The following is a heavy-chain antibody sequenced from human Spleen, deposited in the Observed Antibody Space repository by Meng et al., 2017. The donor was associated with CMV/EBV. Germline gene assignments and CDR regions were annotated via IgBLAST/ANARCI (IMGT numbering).Heavy chain of an antibody. Sequence: KVSCKTSGYSFTSYWVGWVRQMSGKGLEWVAMIYPGDSETRYSPSFQGQATISADRSISTAYLQWSSLKASDTALYYCARRMGRYDSEGLDVWGQGTTVTVSS. J-gene: IGHJ6*02. CDR3: ARRMGRYDSEGLDV. CDR2: IYPGDSET. CDR1: GYSFTSYW. D-gene: IGHD3-22*01. V-gene: IGHV5-51*01.